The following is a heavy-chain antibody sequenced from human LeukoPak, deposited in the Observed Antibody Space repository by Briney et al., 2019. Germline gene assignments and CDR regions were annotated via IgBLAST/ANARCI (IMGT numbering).Heavy chain of an antibody. CDR3: ATIKRGSIFGYFDF. V-gene: IGHV4-59*11. CDR1: GGSISTHY. D-gene: IGHD5-18*01. J-gene: IGHJ4*02. CDR2: VLDSERT. Sequence: PSETLSLTCTGSGGSISTHYWSCIRQPPGKGLEWIGYVLDSERTKDNPSLKSRATLSADTSKNQFSLRLTSVTAADSAVYYCATIKRGSIFGYFDFWGQGVLVTVSS.